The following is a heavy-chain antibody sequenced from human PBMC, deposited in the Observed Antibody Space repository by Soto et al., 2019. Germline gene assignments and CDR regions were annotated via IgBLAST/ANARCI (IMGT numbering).Heavy chain of an antibody. Sequence: GGSLRLSCAASGFTFRTYGMNWVRRAPGGGLEWVASISSSGSFIYYADSVRGRFTISRDDAEKSLYPQMNSLRAEDTALYYCAREPEGIAAALDYWGRGTLVTVSS. CDR1: GFTFRTYG. V-gene: IGHV3-21*01. CDR3: AREPEGIAAALDY. J-gene: IGHJ4*02. CDR2: ISSSGSFI. D-gene: IGHD6-13*01.